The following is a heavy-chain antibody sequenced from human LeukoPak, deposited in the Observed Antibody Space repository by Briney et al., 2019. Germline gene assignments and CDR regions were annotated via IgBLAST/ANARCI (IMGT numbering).Heavy chain of an antibody. Sequence: GASVKVSCKASGYTFTDYYLHWVRQAPGQGFEWMGWINPNSGDTNYAQTFQGRVTMTRDTSISTAHMEMSRLRSDDTAVYYCARANFLYCSSTTCLFDYWGQGTLVTVSS. CDR2: INPNSGDT. CDR3: ARANFLYCSSTTCLFDY. J-gene: IGHJ4*02. D-gene: IGHD2-2*01. V-gene: IGHV1-2*02. CDR1: GYTFTDYY.